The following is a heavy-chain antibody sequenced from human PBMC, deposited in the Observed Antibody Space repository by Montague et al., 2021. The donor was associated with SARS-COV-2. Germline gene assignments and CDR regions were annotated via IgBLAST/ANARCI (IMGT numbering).Heavy chain of an antibody. CDR3: ARAVSVRRAVNWFDP. Sequence: SETLSLTCTVSGGSMSDHYWAWIRQPPGKGLEWLAYIYYSGGINSXASLKSRVTMSVDKSKNQYSLKLTSVTAADTAVYYCARAVSVRRAVNWFDPWGQGTLVTVSS. CDR2: IYYSGGI. V-gene: IGHV4-59*11. CDR1: GGSMSDHY. D-gene: IGHD3-10*01. J-gene: IGHJ5*02.